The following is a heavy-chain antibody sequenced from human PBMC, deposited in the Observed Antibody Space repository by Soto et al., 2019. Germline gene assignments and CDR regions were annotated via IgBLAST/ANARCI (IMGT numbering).Heavy chain of an antibody. CDR1: GGTFSSYA. CDR2: IIPIFGTA. Sequence: QVQLVQSGAEVKKPGSSVKVSCKASGGTFSSYAISWVRQAPGQGLEWMGGIIPIFGTANYAQKFQGRVTITADESTSTAYMELSSLRSEDMAVYYCARENMGYSSGWYWFDPWGQGTLVTVSS. J-gene: IGHJ5*02. V-gene: IGHV1-69*01. CDR3: ARENMGYSSGWYWFDP. D-gene: IGHD6-19*01.